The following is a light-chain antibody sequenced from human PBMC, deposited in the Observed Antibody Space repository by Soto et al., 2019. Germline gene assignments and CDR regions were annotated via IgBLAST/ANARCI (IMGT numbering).Light chain of an antibody. CDR2: DAS. CDR1: QSVNSNY. Sequence: EIVLTQSPGTLSLSPGERATLSCRASQSVNSNYLAWYQQKPAQAPRLLIYDASSRATGIPDRFSGSGSGTDFTLTISRLEPDDFAVYYCQQYSSSPPTFGGGTKVEIK. J-gene: IGKJ4*01. CDR3: QQYSSSPPT. V-gene: IGKV3-20*01.